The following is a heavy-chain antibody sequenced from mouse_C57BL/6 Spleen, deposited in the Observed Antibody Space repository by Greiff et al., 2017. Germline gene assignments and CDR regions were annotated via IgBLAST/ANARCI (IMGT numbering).Heavy chain of an antibody. V-gene: IGHV5-16*01. Sequence: DVKLVESEGGLVQPGSSMKLSCTASGFTFSDYYMAWVRQVPEKGLEWVANINYDGSSTYYLDSLKSRFIISRDNAKNILYLQMSSLKSEDTATYYCARELGRFFDYWGQGTTLTVSS. CDR2: INYDGSST. J-gene: IGHJ2*01. CDR3: ARELGRFFDY. CDR1: GFTFSDYY. D-gene: IGHD4-1*01.